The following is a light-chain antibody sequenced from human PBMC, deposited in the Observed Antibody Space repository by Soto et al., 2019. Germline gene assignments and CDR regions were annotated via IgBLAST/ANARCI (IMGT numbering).Light chain of an antibody. Sequence: DIQMTQSPSSLSASVGDRITITCRASQSISSFLNWYQQKPGKAPKLLIYTASSLQSGVPSRFSGSGSGTDFTLTISSLQPEDFATYYCQQRYNSPPITCGQGTRLEIK. V-gene: IGKV1-39*01. CDR1: QSISSF. CDR3: QQRYNSPPIT. CDR2: TAS. J-gene: IGKJ5*01.